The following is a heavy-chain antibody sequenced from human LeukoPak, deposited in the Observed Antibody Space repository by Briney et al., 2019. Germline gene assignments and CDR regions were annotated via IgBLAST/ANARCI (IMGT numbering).Heavy chain of an antibody. Sequence: GGSLRLSCAASGFTFSGYDMNWVRQAPGKGLEWVSGISNSGASKYYADSVKGRFTISRDNFKKTLYLQIDSLRVEDTALYYCAKGSGDFDSWGQGTLVTVSS. J-gene: IGHJ4*02. CDR1: GFTFSGYD. D-gene: IGHD3-10*01. CDR2: ISNSGASK. V-gene: IGHV3-23*01. CDR3: AKGSGDFDS.